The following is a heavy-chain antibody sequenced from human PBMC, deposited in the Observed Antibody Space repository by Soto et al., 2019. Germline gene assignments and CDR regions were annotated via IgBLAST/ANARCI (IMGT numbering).Heavy chain of an antibody. CDR2: IHNRVTT. Sequence: SETLSLTCSVSGGSISSYFWSWVRQSPGKGLEWIASIHNRVTTNYNPSLKSRVTISVDTSKNQFSLKLSSVTAADTAVYYCCTEITYSGYDPKPTWGQGTRVTVSS. J-gene: IGHJ4*02. V-gene: IGHV4-59*01. D-gene: IGHD6-25*01. CDR3: CTEITYSGYDPKPT. CDR1: GGSISSYF.